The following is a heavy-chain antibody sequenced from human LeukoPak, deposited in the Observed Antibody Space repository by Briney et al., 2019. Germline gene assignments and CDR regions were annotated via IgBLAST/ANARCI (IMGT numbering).Heavy chain of an antibody. J-gene: IGHJ6*02. CDR1: GGSISSYY. D-gene: IGHD3-22*01. CDR2: IYYSGST. CDR3: ARGGYYDSSGYDHYYGMDV. V-gene: IGHV4-59*01. Sequence: SETLSLTCAVSGGSISSYYWSWIRQPPGKGLEWIGYIYYSGSTNYNPSLKSRVTISVDTSKNQVSLKLSSVTAADTAVYYCARGGYYDSSGYDHYYGMDVWGQGTTVTVSS.